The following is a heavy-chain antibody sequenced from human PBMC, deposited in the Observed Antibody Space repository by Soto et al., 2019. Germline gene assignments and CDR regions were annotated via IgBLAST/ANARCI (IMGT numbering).Heavy chain of an antibody. Sequence: QVQLVQSGAEVKKPGASVKVSCKASGYTLTSYYMHWVRQAPGQGLEWMGIINPSGGSTSYAQKLQGRVTMTRDTSTSTVYMELISLRSEDTAVYYCARVRHSNSYYFDYWGQGTLVTVSS. V-gene: IGHV1-46*03. J-gene: IGHJ4*02. D-gene: IGHD4-4*01. CDR2: INPSGGST. CDR1: GYTLTSYY. CDR3: ARVRHSNSYYFDY.